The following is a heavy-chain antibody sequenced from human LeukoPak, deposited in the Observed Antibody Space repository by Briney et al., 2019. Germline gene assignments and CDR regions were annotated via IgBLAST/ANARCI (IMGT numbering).Heavy chain of an antibody. V-gene: IGHV4-39*07. Sequence: SETLSLTCTVSGGSISSSTYYWGWIRQPPGKGLEWIGSIYYSGSTYYNPSLKSRVTISVDTSKNQFSLKLSSVTAADTAVYYCARAPRRGAAINWLDPWGQGTLLTVSS. D-gene: IGHD5-18*01. CDR1: GGSISSSTYY. CDR3: ARAPRRGAAINWLDP. J-gene: IGHJ5*02. CDR2: IYYSGST.